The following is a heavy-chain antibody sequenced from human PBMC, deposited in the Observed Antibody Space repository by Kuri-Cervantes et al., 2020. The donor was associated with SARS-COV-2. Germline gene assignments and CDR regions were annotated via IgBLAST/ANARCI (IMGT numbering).Heavy chain of an antibody. V-gene: IGHV4-39*02. D-gene: IGHD2-2*02. CDR1: GGSISSSSYY. CDR2: IYYSGST. J-gene: IGHJ6*02. CDR3: ARDIKYQLLYPGWGMDV. Sequence: SETLSLTCTVSGGSISSSSYYWGWIRQPPGKGLEWIGSIYYSGSTYYNPSLKSRVTISVDTSKNQFSLKLSSVTAADTAVYYCARDIKYQLLYPGWGMDVWGQGTTVTVSS.